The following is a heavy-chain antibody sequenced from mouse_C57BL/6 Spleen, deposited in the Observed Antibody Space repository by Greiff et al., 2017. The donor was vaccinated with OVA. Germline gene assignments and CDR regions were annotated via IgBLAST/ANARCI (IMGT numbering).Heavy chain of an antibody. J-gene: IGHJ2*01. D-gene: IGHD1-1*01. CDR1: GYAFSSYW. V-gene: IGHV1-80*01. CDR3: AREDYGSRGNFDY. CDR2: IYPGDGDT. Sequence: VQLQQSGAELVKPGASVKISCKASGYAFSSYWMNWVKQRPGKGLEWIGQIYPGDGDTNYNGKFKGKATLTADKSSSTAYMQLSSLTSEDSAVYFCAREDYGSRGNFDYWGQGTTLTVSS.